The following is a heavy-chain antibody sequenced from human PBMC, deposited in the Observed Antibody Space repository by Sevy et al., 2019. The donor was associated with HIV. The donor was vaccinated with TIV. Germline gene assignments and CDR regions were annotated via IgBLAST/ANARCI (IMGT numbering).Heavy chain of an antibody. Sequence: GGSLRLSCRGSGFTFSSFWMQWVRQAPGKGLEWVANIRQDGNEIYYVDSVKGRFTISRDNAKNALYLQMDGLRVEDTAVYYCARRYFDLWGQGTQLTVSS. CDR3: ARRYFDL. CDR1: GFTFSSFW. CDR2: IRQDGNEI. V-gene: IGHV3-7*01. J-gene: IGHJ4*02.